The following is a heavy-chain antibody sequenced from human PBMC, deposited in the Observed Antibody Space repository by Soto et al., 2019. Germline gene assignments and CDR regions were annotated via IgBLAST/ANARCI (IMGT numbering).Heavy chain of an antibody. Sequence: TSETLCLTCIVAGGSISSYYWSWIRQPPGKGLEYIGCFYNSGSTNYDPSLKSRVTISVDTSKNQISLELNSVTAADTAVYYCARGSTTDYYGSGSYYSFADYWGQGTLVTVSS. CDR1: GGSISSYY. CDR3: ARGSTTDYYGSGSYYSFADY. D-gene: IGHD3-10*01. V-gene: IGHV4-59*01. J-gene: IGHJ4*02. CDR2: FYNSGST.